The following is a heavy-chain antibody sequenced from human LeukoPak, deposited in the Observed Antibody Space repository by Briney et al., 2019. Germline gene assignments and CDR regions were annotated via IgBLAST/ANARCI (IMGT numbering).Heavy chain of an antibody. CDR2: IYYSGST. Sequence: SETLSLTCTVSGGSISSYYWSWIRQPPGKGLEWIGYIYYSGSTNYNPSLKSRVTISVDTSKNQFSLKLSSVTAADTAVYYCARVQGYYDSSGYFRGWFDPWGQGTLVTVSS. CDR1: GGSISSYY. CDR3: ARVQGYYDSSGYFRGWFDP. V-gene: IGHV4-59*01. J-gene: IGHJ5*02. D-gene: IGHD3-22*01.